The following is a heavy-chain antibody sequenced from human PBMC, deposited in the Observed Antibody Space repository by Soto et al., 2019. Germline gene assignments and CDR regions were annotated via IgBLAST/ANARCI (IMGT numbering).Heavy chain of an antibody. Sequence: GGSLRLSCAASGFTFSSYKMNWVRQAPGKGLEWVSSISSSSSYIYYADSVKGRFTISRDNAKNSLYLQMNSLRVEDTVVYYCARGGDWAYWGQGALVTVSS. J-gene: IGHJ4*02. CDR1: GFTFSSYK. CDR2: ISSSSSYI. CDR3: ARGGDWAY. D-gene: IGHD2-21*02. V-gene: IGHV3-21*01.